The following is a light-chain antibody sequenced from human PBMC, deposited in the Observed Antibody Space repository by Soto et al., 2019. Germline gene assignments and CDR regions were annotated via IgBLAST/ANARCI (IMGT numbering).Light chain of an antibody. J-gene: IGKJ5*01. CDR1: QNVDTNY. CDR3: QQYGSSPIT. V-gene: IGKV3-20*01. CDR2: GAS. Sequence: EIVLTQSPGTLSLSPGERATLSCRASQNVDTNYLAWYQQKPGQAPRIIIFGASGRATGIPDRFSGSGSGTDFTLTISRLEPEDFAVHYCQQYGSSPITFGQGTRLEIK.